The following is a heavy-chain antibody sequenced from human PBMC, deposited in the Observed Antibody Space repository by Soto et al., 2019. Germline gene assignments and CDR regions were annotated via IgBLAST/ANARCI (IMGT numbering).Heavy chain of an antibody. Sequence: ASVKVSCKASGYTFTGYFMHWVRQAPGQGLEWMGWINPYSGGADYAQSFQGRVTMTRDTSISTVYMELSRLRFDDTAVYYCARVIRGAYYNSPLDTWGQGTVVIVSS. V-gene: IGHV1-2*02. CDR2: INPYSGGA. D-gene: IGHD3-10*01. CDR1: GYTFTGYF. CDR3: ARVIRGAYYNSPLDT. J-gene: IGHJ5*02.